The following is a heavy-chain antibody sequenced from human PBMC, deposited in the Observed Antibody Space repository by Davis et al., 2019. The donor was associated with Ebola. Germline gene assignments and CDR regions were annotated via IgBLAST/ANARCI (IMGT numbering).Heavy chain of an antibody. CDR1: GYSFSTYW. J-gene: IGHJ3*02. D-gene: IGHD2-15*01. V-gene: IGHV5-51*01. Sequence: PGGSLRLSCKASGYSFSTYWIGWVRQRPGKGLEWIGIIYPGDSNTKYSPSFEGQVTISADKSISTAYLQWSSLKASDTAMYYCARPAAPKTNDAFDIWGQGTMVTVSS. CDR3: ARPAAPKTNDAFDI. CDR2: IYPGDSNT.